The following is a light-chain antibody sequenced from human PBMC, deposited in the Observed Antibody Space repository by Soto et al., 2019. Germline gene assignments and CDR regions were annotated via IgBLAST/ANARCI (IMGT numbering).Light chain of an antibody. CDR1: QSVSNNY. J-gene: IGKJ3*01. Sequence: EIVLTQSPGTLSLSPGERATLSCRASQSVSNNYLAWFQQKPGQAPRVLIYGVSSRSTGIPDRFSGSGSRTVFTLTISRLETEHLEVYYCQHYDKSPFTFSPGTKVDIK. V-gene: IGKV3-20*01. CDR3: QHYDKSPFT. CDR2: GVS.